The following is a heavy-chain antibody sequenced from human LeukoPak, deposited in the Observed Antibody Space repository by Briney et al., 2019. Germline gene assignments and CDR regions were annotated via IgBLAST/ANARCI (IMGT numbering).Heavy chain of an antibody. Sequence: SETLSLTCTVSGGSISSSSYYWGWIRQPPGKGLEWIGSIYYSGSTYYNPSLKSRVTIFVDTSKNQFSLKLSSVTAADTAVYYCRRTVTTELYYYYYMDVWGKGTTVTVSS. D-gene: IGHD4-17*01. J-gene: IGHJ6*03. CDR1: GGSISSSSYY. V-gene: IGHV4-39*01. CDR2: IYYSGST. CDR3: RRTVTTELYYYYYMDV.